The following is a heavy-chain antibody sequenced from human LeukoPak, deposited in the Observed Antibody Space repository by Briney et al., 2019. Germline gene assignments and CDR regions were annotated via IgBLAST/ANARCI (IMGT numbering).Heavy chain of an antibody. V-gene: IGHV3-23*01. D-gene: IGHD1-1*01. CDR3: AKDSVAYNQVFDAFDI. CDR2: VGGNGADT. CDR1: GFTFSRFA. J-gene: IGHJ3*02. Sequence: GGSLRLSCSASGFTFSRFAMNWVRQTPGKGLEWVSHVGGNGADTYYADSVKGRFTVSRDNSKNSLYLQMNSLRAEDTAVYYCAKDSVAYNQVFDAFDIWGQGTKVTVSP.